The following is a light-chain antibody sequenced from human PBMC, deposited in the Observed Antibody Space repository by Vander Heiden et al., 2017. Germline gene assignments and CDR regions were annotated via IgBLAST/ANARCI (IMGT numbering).Light chain of an antibody. Sequence: DIQMTQSPSSLSASVGDRVTITGQASQDISNYLNWYQQKPGKAPSRFSGSGSGTDFTFTISSLHPEDIATYYCQQDDNLPHTFGQGTKVEIK. CDR3: QQDDNLPHT. V-gene: IGKV1-33*01. J-gene: IGKJ1*01. CDR1: QDISNY.